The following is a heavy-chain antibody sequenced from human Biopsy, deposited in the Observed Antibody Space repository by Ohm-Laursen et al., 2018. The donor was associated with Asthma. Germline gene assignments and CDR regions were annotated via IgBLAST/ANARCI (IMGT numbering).Heavy chain of an antibody. V-gene: IGHV3-33*01. CDR1: GFTFSSYG. J-gene: IGHJ6*02. CDR3: ARDIVATMIGYYYYGMDA. D-gene: IGHD5-12*01. Sequence: SLRLSCAASGFTFSSYGMHWVRQAPGKGLEWVAVIWYDGGNKYYADSVKGRFIISRDNSKNTLYLQMNSLRAEDTAVYYCARDIVATMIGYYYYGMDAWGQGTTVTVSS. CDR2: IWYDGGNK.